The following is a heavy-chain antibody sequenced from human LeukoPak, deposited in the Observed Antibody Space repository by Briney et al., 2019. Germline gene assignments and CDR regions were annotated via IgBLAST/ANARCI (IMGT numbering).Heavy chain of an antibody. J-gene: IGHJ3*02. V-gene: IGHV4-39*02. CDR2: LYYNGST. D-gene: IGHD3-3*01. CDR3: ARDLRSEGAFDI. CDR1: GGSFSSSSYY. Sequence: SETLSLTCTVSGGSFSSSSYYWGWIRQSPGKGLEWIGSLYYNGSTYYNPSLKIRVTISVDTSKEQFSLKLTSVTAADTAVYYCARDLRSEGAFDIWGQGTMVTVSS.